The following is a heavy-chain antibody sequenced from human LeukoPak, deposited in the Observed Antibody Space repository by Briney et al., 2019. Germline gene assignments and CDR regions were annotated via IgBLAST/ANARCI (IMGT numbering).Heavy chain of an antibody. CDR2: IIPILGIA. J-gene: IGHJ4*02. D-gene: IGHD3-10*01. Sequence: SVKVSCKASGGTFSSYAISWVRQAPGQGLEWMGRIIPILGIANYAQKFQGRVTITADKSASTAYMELSSLRSEDTAVYYCARLTTYGSGSLGDDYWGQGTLVTVSS. CDR3: ARLTTYGSGSLGDDY. CDR1: GGTFSSYA. V-gene: IGHV1-69*04.